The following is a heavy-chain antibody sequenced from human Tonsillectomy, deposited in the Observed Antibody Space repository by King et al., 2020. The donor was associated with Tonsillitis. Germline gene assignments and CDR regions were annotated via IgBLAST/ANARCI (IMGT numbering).Heavy chain of an antibody. V-gene: IGHV3-23*04. J-gene: IGHJ4*02. Sequence: EVQLVESGGGLVQPGGSLRLSCAASGFTFSSYAMSWVRQAPGKGLEWVSAISGSGGSTYYADSVKGRFTNSRDNSKNTLYLQMNSLRAEDTAVYYCAKITYYDFWSGYCEFDYWGQGTLVTVSS. CDR3: AKITYYDFWSGYCEFDY. CDR2: ISGSGGST. D-gene: IGHD3-3*01. CDR1: GFTFSSYA.